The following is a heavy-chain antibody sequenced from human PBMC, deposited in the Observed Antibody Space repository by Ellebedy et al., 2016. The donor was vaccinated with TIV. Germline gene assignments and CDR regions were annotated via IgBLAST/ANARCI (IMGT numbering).Heavy chain of an antibody. Sequence: PGGSLRLSCAASGFTFSSYAMSWVRQAPGKGMEWVAAISGSGGRTYSADAVTGRFTISRDNSKNPLYLHMNSLRAEDTAVYFRTRGKARTGYQYGMDLWGQGTTVAVSS. CDR2: ISGSGGRT. V-gene: IGHV3-23*01. CDR1: GFTFSSYA. J-gene: IGHJ6*02. CDR3: TRGKARTGYQYGMDL. D-gene: IGHD6-13*01.